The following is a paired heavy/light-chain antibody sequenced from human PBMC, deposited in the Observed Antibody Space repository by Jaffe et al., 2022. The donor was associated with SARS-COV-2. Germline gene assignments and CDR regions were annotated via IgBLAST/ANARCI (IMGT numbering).Light chain of an antibody. CDR3: QQRSNRIT. CDR2: DAS. Sequence: EIVLTQSPATLSLSPGERATLSCRASQSVSTYLAWYQQRPGQAPRLLIYDASNRATGIPARFSGSGSGTDFILTISSLEPEDIAVYYCQQRSNRITFGQGTRLEIK. CDR1: QSVSTY. J-gene: IGKJ5*01. V-gene: IGKV3-11*01.
Heavy chain of an antibody. Sequence: EVQLLESGGGFVQPGGSMRLSCAASGFTFSSSAMSWVRQAPGRGLEWVSGISGSGGSTYYADSVQGRFTISRDNSKSTLYLHMNSLRDEETALYYCAKGGSSWPFDYWGQGTLVTVSS. D-gene: IGHD6-13*01. CDR3: AKGGSSWPFDY. CDR2: ISGSGGST. V-gene: IGHV3-23*01. J-gene: IGHJ4*02. CDR1: GFTFSSSA.